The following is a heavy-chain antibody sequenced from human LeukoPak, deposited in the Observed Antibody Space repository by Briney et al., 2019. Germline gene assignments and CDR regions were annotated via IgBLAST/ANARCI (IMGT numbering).Heavy chain of an antibody. V-gene: IGHV5-51*01. CDR1: GYSFTSYW. CDR2: IYPGDSDT. D-gene: IGHD3-22*01. J-gene: IGHJ5*02. Sequence: GESLKISCKGSGYSFTSYWIGWVRQMPGKGLEWMGIIYPGDSDTRYSPSFQGQVTISADKSISTAYLQWSSLKASDTAMYYCARSGDSSGNWVWFDPWGQGTLVTVSS. CDR3: ARSGDSSGNWVWFDP.